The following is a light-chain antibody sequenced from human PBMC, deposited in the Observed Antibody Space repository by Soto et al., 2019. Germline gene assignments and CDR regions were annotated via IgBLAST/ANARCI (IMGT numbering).Light chain of an antibody. V-gene: IGKV1-5*03. CDR1: QSISSW. CDR3: QQYNSYSWT. J-gene: IGKJ1*01. CDR2: KAS. Sequence: DIQMTQSPSTLSASVGDRVTITCRASQSISSWLAWYQQKPGKAPKLLIYKASSLESGVPSRFSDCGSGTEFTLTISSLQPDDFATYYCQQYNSYSWTFGQGTKVEIK.